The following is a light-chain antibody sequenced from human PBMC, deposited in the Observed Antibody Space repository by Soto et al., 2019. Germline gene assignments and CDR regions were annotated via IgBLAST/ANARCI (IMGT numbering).Light chain of an antibody. CDR1: SSDVGGYNY. J-gene: IGLJ1*01. Sequence: QSVMTQPRSVSGSPGQSVTISCTGTSSDVGGYNYVSWYQQHPGKAPKLMIYDVSKRPSGLPDRFSGSKSGNTASLTISGLQAEDEADYYCCSYSGTCTSLDVFGTGTKVT. CDR2: DVS. V-gene: IGLV2-11*01. CDR3: CSYSGTCTSLDV.